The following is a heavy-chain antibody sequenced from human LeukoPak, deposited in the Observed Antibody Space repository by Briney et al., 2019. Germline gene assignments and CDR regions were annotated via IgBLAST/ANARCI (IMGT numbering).Heavy chain of an antibody. CDR1: GGSISSYR. D-gene: IGHD2-2*03. V-gene: IGHV4-59*08. Sequence: SETLSLTCTGSGGSISSYRWTWIRQPPGKGLEGIGHNSYSGCTNYNPSLKSRVTISVDMSKNQFSLRLRSVTAADTAVYYCARWMGHFDFWGQGTLVTVSS. CDR3: ARWMGHFDF. J-gene: IGHJ4*02. CDR2: NSYSGCT.